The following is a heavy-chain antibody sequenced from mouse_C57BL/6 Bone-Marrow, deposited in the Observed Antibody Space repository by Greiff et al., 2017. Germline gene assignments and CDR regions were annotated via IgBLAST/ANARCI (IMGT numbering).Heavy chain of an antibody. CDR2: INPSSGYT. J-gene: IGHJ2*01. V-gene: IGHV1-7*01. CDR3: AREDYYGSRIFDY. D-gene: IGHD1-1*01. Sequence: QVQLQQSGAELAKPGASVKLSCKASGYTFTSYWMHWVKQRPGQGLEWIGYINPSSGYTKYNQKFKDKATLTADKSSSTAYMQLSSQTYKYSAVYYCAREDYYGSRIFDYWGQGTTLTVSS. CDR1: GYTFTSYW.